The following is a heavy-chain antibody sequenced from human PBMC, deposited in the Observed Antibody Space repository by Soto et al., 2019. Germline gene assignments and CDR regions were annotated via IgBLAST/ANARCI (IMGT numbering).Heavy chain of an antibody. J-gene: IGHJ5*02. CDR2: IYYSGST. CDR3: AIAAGGYGDYVIDP. CDR1: GGSISSGGYY. V-gene: IGHV4-31*03. Sequence: QVQLQESGPGLVKPSQTLSLTCTVSGGSISSGGYYWSWIRQHPGKGLEWIGYIYYSGSTYYNPSLKSRVTITVDTSKNQFSLKLSSVTAAYTAVYYCAIAAGGYGDYVIDPWGQGTLVTVSS. D-gene: IGHD4-17*01.